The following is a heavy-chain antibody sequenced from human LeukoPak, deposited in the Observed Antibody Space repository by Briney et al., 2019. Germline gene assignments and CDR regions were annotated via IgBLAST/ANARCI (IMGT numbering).Heavy chain of an antibody. CDR2: IRSTGFGAST. Sequence: GGSLSLSCAASGFSFGDYVMSWVRQAPGKGLEWVGLIRSTGFGASTQYAASVKGRFTISRDDSKSIAYLQMNSLKVEDTGVYYCSRGDLDPYWGRGTLGTVSS. J-gene: IGHJ4*02. CDR1: GFSFGDYV. V-gene: IGHV3-49*04. D-gene: IGHD3/OR15-3a*01. CDR3: SRGDLDPY.